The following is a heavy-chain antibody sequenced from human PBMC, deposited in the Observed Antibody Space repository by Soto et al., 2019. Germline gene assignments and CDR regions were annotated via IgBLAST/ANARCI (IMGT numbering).Heavy chain of an antibody. V-gene: IGHV5-10-1*01. CDR1: GYRFTSYW. CDR2: IDPSDSDT. J-gene: IGHJ4*02. CDR3: ARQAVPRDGYNYPPLDN. Sequence: GESLKISCKGSGYRFTSYWISWVRQMPGKGLEWMGRIDPSDSDTDNSPSFQGHVTISADKSISTAYLQWSSLRASDTAVYYCARQAVPRDGYNYPPLDNWGKGTLVTVPS. D-gene: IGHD5-12*01.